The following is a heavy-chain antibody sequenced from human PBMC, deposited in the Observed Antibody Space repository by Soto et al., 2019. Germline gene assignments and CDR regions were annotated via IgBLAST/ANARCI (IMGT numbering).Heavy chain of an antibody. Sequence: QVQLVQSGAEVRTPGASVKVSCKASGYTFTSYDINWVRQATGQGPEWMGWMNPDSGNTGYVQKFQGRVTMTRNTAISTAYMELSSLRSEDTAVSYCARSVGGSNVNFDYWGQGTLVTVSS. CDR1: GYTFTSYD. V-gene: IGHV1-8*01. D-gene: IGHD3-10*01. CDR3: ARSVGGSNVNFDY. CDR2: MNPDSGNT. J-gene: IGHJ4*02.